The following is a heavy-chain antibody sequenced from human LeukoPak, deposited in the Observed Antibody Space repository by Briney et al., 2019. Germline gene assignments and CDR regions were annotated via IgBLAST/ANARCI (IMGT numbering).Heavy chain of an antibody. D-gene: IGHD2-2*01. V-gene: IGHV1-69*06. Sequence: SVKVSCKASGGTFSSYAISWVRQAPGQGLEWIGGSIPIFGTANYAQKFQGRVTITADKSTSTAYMELSSLRSEDTAVYYCARVSGSCSSTSCTSFDYWGQGTLVTVSS. CDR1: GGTFSSYA. CDR3: ARVSGSCSSTSCTSFDY. CDR2: SIPIFGTA. J-gene: IGHJ4*02.